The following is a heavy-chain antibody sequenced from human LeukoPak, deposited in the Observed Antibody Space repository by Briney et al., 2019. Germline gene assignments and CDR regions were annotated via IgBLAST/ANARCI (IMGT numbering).Heavy chain of an antibody. CDR2: ISWNSGSI. Sequence: GGSLRLSCAASGFTFDDYAMHWVRQAPGKGLEWVSGISWNSGSIGYADSVKGRFTISRDNSKNTLYLQMNSLRAEDTAVYYCASIEFSDYWGQGTLVTVSS. V-gene: IGHV3-9*01. D-gene: IGHD2-21*01. CDR1: GFTFDDYA. CDR3: ASIEFSDY. J-gene: IGHJ4*02.